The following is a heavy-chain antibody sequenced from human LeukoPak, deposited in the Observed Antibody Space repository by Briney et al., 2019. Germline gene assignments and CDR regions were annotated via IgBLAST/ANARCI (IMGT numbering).Heavy chain of an antibody. J-gene: IGHJ4*02. D-gene: IGHD3-10*01. Sequence: PSETLSLTCTVSGGSISSGGYYWSWLRQHPGKGLEWIGYIYYSGSTYYNPSLKSRVTISVDTSKNQFSLKLSSVTAADTAVYYCARDRQVAVGYFDYWGQGTLVTVSS. CDR3: ARDRQVAVGYFDY. CDR2: IYYSGST. V-gene: IGHV4-31*03. CDR1: GGSISSGGYY.